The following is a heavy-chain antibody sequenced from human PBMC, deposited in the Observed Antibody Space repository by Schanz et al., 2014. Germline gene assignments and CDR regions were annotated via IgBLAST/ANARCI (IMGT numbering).Heavy chain of an antibody. CDR2: IRYDGSSK. Sequence: QVQLVESGGGVVQPGGSLRLSCAASGFTFSSYGMHWVRQAPGKGLEWVAFIRYDGSSKYYADSVRGRFTISRDNSKNTVYLQMDSLRPEDTAVYYCAKQFLSYYFYGMDVWGQGTTVSVSS. CDR3: AKQFLSYYFYGMDV. CDR1: GFTFSSYG. J-gene: IGHJ6*02. V-gene: IGHV3-30*02.